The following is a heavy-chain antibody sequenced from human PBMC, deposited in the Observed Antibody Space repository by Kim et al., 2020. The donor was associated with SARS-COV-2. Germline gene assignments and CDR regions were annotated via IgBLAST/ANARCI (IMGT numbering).Heavy chain of an antibody. Sequence: GGSLRLSCAASGFTFSSYSINWVRQAPGKGLEWVSYISSSSSTIYYADSVKGRFTISRDNAKNSLYLQMNSLGAEDTAVYYCARDRGYSYGPYYYGMDVWGQGTTVTVSS. V-gene: IGHV3-48*01. CDR2: ISSSSSTI. D-gene: IGHD5-18*01. CDR3: ARDRGYSYGPYYYGMDV. J-gene: IGHJ6*02. CDR1: GFTFSSYS.